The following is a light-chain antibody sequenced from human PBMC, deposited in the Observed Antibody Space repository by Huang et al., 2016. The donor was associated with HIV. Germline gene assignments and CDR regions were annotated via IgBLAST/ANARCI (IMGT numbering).Light chain of an antibody. V-gene: IGKV2-28*01. CDR3: MQGLQTPT. CDR2: LGA. CDR1: QSLLHSNGFNY. J-gene: IGKJ1*01. Sequence: DIVMTQTPVSLPVTPGEPASISCRSSQSLLHSNGFNYLDWYLQKPGQSPQVLIYLGANRASGVPERFSGSGSGTEFTLKISRVEAEDVGVYYCMQGLQTPTFSQGTKVEIK.